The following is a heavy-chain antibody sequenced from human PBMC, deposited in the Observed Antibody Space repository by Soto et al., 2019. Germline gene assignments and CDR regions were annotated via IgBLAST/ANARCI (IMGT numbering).Heavy chain of an antibody. CDR1: GGSFSGCY. CDR3: ARILLTYYDILTGYYLDYYGMDV. D-gene: IGHD3-9*01. Sequence: SETLSLTCAVYGGSFSGCYWSWIRLPPGKGQEWIGEINHSRSTNYNPSLKSRVTISVDTSKNQFSLKLSSVTAADTAVYYCARILLTYYDILTGYYLDYYGMDVWGQGTTVTVSS. J-gene: IGHJ6*02. CDR2: INHSRST. V-gene: IGHV4-34*01.